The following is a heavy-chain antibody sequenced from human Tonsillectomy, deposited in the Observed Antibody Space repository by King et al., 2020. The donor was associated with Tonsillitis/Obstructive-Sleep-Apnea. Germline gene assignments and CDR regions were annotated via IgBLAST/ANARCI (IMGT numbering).Heavy chain of an antibody. D-gene: IGHD6-6*01. Sequence: VQLVESGGGLVQPGGSLTISCAASGFTLSDHYIDWLRQAPGKGLEWVGRSGNKASSFTTEYAASVKGRFTISSDGSRNSLSLQMNSLKTEDTAVYYCSRGYSGSSIYAFDIWGQGTMVTVSS. CDR1: GFTLSDHY. J-gene: IGHJ3*02. V-gene: IGHV3-72*01. CDR2: SGNKASSFTT. CDR3: SRGYSGSSIYAFDI.